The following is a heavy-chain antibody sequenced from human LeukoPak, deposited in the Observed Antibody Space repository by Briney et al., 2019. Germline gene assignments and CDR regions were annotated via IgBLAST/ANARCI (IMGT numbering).Heavy chain of an antibody. CDR1: GFTFSSYW. CDR3: ARVDVLMVYAIRGWGIFDY. J-gene: IGHJ4*02. CDR2: IKQDGSEK. D-gene: IGHD2-8*01. Sequence: GGSLRLSCAASGFTFSSYWMSWVRQAPGKGLEWGANIKQDGSEKYYVDSVKGRFTISRDNAKNSLYLQMNSLRAEDTAVYYCARVDVLMVYAIRGWGIFDYWGQGTLVTVSS. V-gene: IGHV3-7*01.